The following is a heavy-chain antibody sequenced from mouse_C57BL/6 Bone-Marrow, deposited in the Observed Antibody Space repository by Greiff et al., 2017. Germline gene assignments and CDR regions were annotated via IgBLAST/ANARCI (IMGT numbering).Heavy chain of an antibody. CDR1: GYTFTSYW. CDR2: INPSNGGT. Sequence: QVQLQQPGTELVKPGASVKLSCKASGYTFTSYWMHWVKQRPGRGLEWIGNINPSNGGTNYNEKFKSKATLTVDTSSSTAYMQLSSLTSEDSAVYYCAQGIYYYGSSYLMDYWGQGTSVTVSS. D-gene: IGHD1-1*01. V-gene: IGHV1-53*01. CDR3: AQGIYYYGSSYLMDY. J-gene: IGHJ4*01.